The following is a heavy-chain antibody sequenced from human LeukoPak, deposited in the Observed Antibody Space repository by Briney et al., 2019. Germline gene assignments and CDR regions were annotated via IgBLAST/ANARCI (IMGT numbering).Heavy chain of an antibody. Sequence: ASAKVSCKASGYTFTGYYMHWVRQAPGQGLEWMGWINPNSGGTNYAQKFQGRVTMTRDTSISTAYMELSRLRSDDTAVYYCARLRPYIAAAGYYYFDYWGQGTLVTVSS. CDR3: ARLRPYIAAAGYYYFDY. CDR1: GYTFTGYY. D-gene: IGHD6-13*01. CDR2: INPNSGGT. J-gene: IGHJ4*02. V-gene: IGHV1-2*02.